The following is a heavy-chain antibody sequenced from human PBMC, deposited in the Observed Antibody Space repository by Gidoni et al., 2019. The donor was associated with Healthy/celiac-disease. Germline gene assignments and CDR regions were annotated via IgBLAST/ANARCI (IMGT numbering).Heavy chain of an antibody. CDR1: GFTVSSNY. D-gene: IGHD2-2*01. V-gene: IGHV3-53*02. Sequence: EVQLVETGGGLIQPGGSLRLSCAASGFTVSSNYMSWVRQAPGKGLEWVSVIYSGGSTYYADSVKGRFTISRDNSKNTLYLQMNSLRAEDTAVYYCAREVVVPAAAAYGMDVWGQGTTVTVSS. CDR2: IYSGGST. J-gene: IGHJ6*02. CDR3: AREVVVPAAAAYGMDV.